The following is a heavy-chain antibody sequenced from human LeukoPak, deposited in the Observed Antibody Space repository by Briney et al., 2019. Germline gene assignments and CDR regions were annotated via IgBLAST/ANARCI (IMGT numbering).Heavy chain of an antibody. CDR1: DDSISNTIYY. D-gene: IGHD2-8*01. CDR3: ARTRNAYFDY. V-gene: IGHV4-39*07. CDR2: IYYSGTT. J-gene: IGHJ4*02. Sequence: PSETLSLTCTVSDDSISNTIYYWGWIRQPPGKGLEWIGTIYYSGTTYYNPSLKSRVTISVDTSKKQFSLKLSSVTAADTAVYYCARTRNAYFDYWGQGTLVTVSS.